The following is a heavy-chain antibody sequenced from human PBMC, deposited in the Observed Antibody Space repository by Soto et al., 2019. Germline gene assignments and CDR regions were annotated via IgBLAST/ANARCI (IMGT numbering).Heavy chain of an antibody. CDR2: IYWDDDK. CDR1: GFSLSTSGVG. CDR3: ARTLWFGELT. Sequence: QITLKESGPPLVKPTQTLTLTCTFSGFSLSTSGVGVNWIRQPPGKALEWLAVIYWDDDKRYSPSLKSRLTIXXDTSKNQVVLTMTNMDPVDTATYYCARTLWFGELTWGQGTLVTVSS. V-gene: IGHV2-5*02. J-gene: IGHJ5*02. D-gene: IGHD3-10*01.